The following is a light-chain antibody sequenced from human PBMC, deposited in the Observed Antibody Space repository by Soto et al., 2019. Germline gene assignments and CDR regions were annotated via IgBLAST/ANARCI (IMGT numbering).Light chain of an antibody. CDR2: AVS. V-gene: IGLV2-11*01. Sequence: QSALTQPRSVSESPGQSVTISCTGASSDIGSYNHVAWYQQFPGKSPKLMIYAVSDRPPGVSDRFSGSKSGITASLTISGLQTEDEADYYCISYTDRQSYLFGTGTKLTVL. CDR1: SSDIGSYNH. CDR3: ISYTDRQSYL. J-gene: IGLJ1*01.